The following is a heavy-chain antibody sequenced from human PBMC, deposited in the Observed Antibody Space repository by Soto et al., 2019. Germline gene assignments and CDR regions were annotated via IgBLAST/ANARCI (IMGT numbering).Heavy chain of an antibody. CDR2: IYYSGST. V-gene: IGHV4-39*01. J-gene: IGHJ5*02. CDR3: ARHDWWELAGGDNWFDP. CDR1: GGSISSSSYY. D-gene: IGHD2-15*01. Sequence: KSSDTLSLTCTVSGGSISSSSYYWGWIRQPPGKGLEWIGSIYYSGSTYYNPSLKSRVTISVDTSKNQFSLKLSSVTAADTAVYYCARHDWWELAGGDNWFDPWGQGTLVTVSS.